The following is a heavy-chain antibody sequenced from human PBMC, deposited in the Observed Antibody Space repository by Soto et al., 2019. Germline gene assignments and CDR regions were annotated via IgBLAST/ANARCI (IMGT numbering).Heavy chain of an antibody. J-gene: IGHJ3*02. CDR2: INHSGST. Sequence: PSETLSLTCAVYGGSFSGYYWSWIRQPPGKGLEWIGEINHSGSTNYNPSLKSRVTISVDTSKNQFSLKLSSVTAADTAVYYCARLRGDFWSGHYAFDIWGQGTTVTVSS. D-gene: IGHD3-3*01. V-gene: IGHV4-34*01. CDR3: ARLRGDFWSGHYAFDI. CDR1: GGSFSGYY.